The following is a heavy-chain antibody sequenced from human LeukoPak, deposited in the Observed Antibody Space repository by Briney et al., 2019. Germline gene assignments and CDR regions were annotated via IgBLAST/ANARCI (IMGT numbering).Heavy chain of an antibody. Sequence: GGSLRLSCAASGLTFTIYAMSWVRQAPGKGLEWVSAISGSGGSTYYADSVKGRFTISRDNSKKTLYLLMNSLRAEDTAIYFCAKTIVDSSGYSPSDGFLHWGQGTLVTVSS. CDR2: ISGSGGST. V-gene: IGHV3-23*01. CDR3: AKTIVDSSGYSPSDGFLH. J-gene: IGHJ1*01. D-gene: IGHD3-22*01. CDR1: GLTFTIYA.